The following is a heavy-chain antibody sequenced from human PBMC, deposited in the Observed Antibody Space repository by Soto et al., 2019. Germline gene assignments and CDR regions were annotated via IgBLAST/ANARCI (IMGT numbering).Heavy chain of an antibody. V-gene: IGHV4-4*02. CDR2: IYHSGST. CDR1: GGSISSSNW. CDR3: ERGAEYDYGDDSFDY. J-gene: IGHJ4*02. D-gene: IGHD4-17*01. Sequence: QVQLQESGPGLVKPSGTLSLTCAVSGGSISSSNWWRWVRQPPGKGLEWIGEIYHSGSTNYNPSLTSQVTISVDKTKNQFSLELSSVTAADTAVYYFERGAEYDYGDDSFDYWGQGTLVTVSS.